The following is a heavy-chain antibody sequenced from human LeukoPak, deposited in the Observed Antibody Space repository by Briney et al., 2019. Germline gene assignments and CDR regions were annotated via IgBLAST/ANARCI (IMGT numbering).Heavy chain of an antibody. CDR2: ISYDGSNK. V-gene: IGHV3-30*03. Sequence: GGSLRLSCAGSGFSFNSYGIHWVRQAPGKGLEWVAVISYDGSNKYYADSVKGRFTISRDNSKNTLYLQMNSLRAEDTAVYYCARDVASYCTSTSCRNVYYYYYYMDVWGKGTTVTVSS. D-gene: IGHD2-2*01. CDR1: GFSFNSYG. CDR3: ARDVASYCTSTSCRNVYYYYYYMDV. J-gene: IGHJ6*03.